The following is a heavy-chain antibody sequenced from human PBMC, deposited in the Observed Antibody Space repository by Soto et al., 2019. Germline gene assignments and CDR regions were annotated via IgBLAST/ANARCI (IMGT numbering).Heavy chain of an antibody. D-gene: IGHD6-6*01. CDR3: ARGPTHSSSSKKHYYYYYGMDV. V-gene: IGHV1-2*02. CDR2: INPNSGGT. J-gene: IGHJ6*02. CDR1: GYTFTGYY. Sequence: ASVKVSFKASGYTFTGYYMHWVRQAPGQGLEWMGWINPNSGGTNYAQKFQGRVTITRDTSISTAYMELSRPRTDDTAVYYCARGPTHSSSSKKHYYYYYGMDVWGQGTTVTVSS.